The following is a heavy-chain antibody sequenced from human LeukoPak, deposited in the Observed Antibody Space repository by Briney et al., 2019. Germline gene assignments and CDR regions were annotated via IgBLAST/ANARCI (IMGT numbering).Heavy chain of an antibody. D-gene: IGHD5-24*01. CDR3: ARFMARMATTEYYFDY. CDR1: GFTFSSYE. J-gene: IGHJ4*02. Sequence: PGGSLRLSCAASGFTFSSYEMNWVRQAPGKGLEWVSVIYSGGSTYYADSVKGRFTISRDNSKNTLYLQMNSLRAEDTAVYYCARFMARMATTEYYFDYWGQGTLVTVSS. CDR2: IYSGGST. V-gene: IGHV3-66*01.